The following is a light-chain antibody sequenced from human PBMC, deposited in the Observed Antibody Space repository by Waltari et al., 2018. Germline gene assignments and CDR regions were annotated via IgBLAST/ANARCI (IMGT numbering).Light chain of an antibody. J-gene: IGLJ2*01. CDR1: NIGSKS. CDR3: QVWDSRSDRVV. V-gene: IGLV3-21*03. Sequence: SYVLTQPPSVSVAPGKTARITCGGNNIGSKSVHWYQQKPGQAPVLVVYDDSDRPSGIPWRFSGSNSGNTATLTISRVEAGDEADYYCQVWDSRSDRVVFGGGTKLTVL. CDR2: DDS.